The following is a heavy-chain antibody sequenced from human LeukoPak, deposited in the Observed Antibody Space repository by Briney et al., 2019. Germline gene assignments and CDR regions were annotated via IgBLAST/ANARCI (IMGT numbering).Heavy chain of an antibody. V-gene: IGHV4-38-2*01. J-gene: IGHJ3*02. CDR2: IYYSGST. D-gene: IGHD2-2*01. CDR1: GDSITNGYY. CDR3: ARPGATATDGFDI. Sequence: SETLSLTCVVSGDSITNGYYWGWIRQPPGKGLQWIGSIYYSGSTYYNPSLKSRVTISVDTSKNQLSRRLNSVTAADTAVYYCARPGATATDGFDIWGQGTLVTVSS.